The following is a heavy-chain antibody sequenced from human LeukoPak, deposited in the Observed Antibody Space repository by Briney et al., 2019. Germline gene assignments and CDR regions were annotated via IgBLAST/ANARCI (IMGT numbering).Heavy chain of an antibody. V-gene: IGHV3-74*01. J-gene: IGHJ4*02. CDR2: VNSDGSSA. Sequence: PGGSLTLSCAASGFTFSSYWMHWVGQAPGKGLVWVSRVNSDGSSASYAESMKGRFTISSDNAKNTLYLQMNSLRAEDTAEDFCTRNVGDSRSGSPDSWGQGTLVTVSS. D-gene: IGHD3-10*01. CDR3: TRNVGDSRSGSPDS. CDR1: GFTFSSYW.